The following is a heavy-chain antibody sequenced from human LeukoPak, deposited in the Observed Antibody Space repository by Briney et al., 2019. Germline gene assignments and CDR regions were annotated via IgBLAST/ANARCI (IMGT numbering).Heavy chain of an antibody. V-gene: IGHV3-33*01. CDR2: IWYDGSNK. J-gene: IGHJ3*02. CDR1: GFTFSSYG. D-gene: IGHD3-22*01. CDR3: ARAEGYYDSSGNDAFDI. Sequence: GGSLRLSCAASGFTFSSYGMHWVRQAPGKGLEWVAVIWYDGSNKYYADSVKGRFTISRDNSKNTLYLQMNSLRAEDTAVYYRARAEGYYDSSGNDAFDIWGQGTMVTVSS.